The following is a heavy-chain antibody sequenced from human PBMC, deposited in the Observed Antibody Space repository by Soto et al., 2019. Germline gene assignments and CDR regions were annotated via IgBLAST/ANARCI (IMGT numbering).Heavy chain of an antibody. Sequence: ASVKVSCKASGYTFTSYGISWVRQAPGQGLEWMGWISAYNGNTNYAQKLQGRVTMTTDTSTSTAYMELRSLRSDDTAVYYCATSDEVVAVSAPALYFDYWGQGTLVTVS. V-gene: IGHV1-18*04. CDR1: GYTFTSYG. CDR2: ISAYNGNT. J-gene: IGHJ4*02. D-gene: IGHD2-2*01. CDR3: ATSDEVVAVSAPALYFDY.